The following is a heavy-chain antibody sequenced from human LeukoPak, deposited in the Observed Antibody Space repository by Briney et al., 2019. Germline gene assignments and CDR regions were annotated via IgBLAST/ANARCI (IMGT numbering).Heavy chain of an antibody. V-gene: IGHV4-59*08. Sequence: PSETLSLTCTVSGGSISSYYWSWIRQPPGKGLEWIGYIYYSGSTNYNPSLKSRVTISVDTSKNQFPLKLSSVTAADTAVYYCASAGVYYGMDVWGQGTTVTVSS. D-gene: IGHD1-14*01. CDR3: ASAGVYYGMDV. CDR1: GGSISSYY. J-gene: IGHJ6*02. CDR2: IYYSGST.